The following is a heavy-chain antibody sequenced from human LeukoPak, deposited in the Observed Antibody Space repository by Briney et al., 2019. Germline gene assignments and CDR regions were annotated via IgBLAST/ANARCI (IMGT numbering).Heavy chain of an antibody. CDR2: VSSHGNDG. Sequence: PGGSLRLSCAVSEFTFSHFAMHWVRQAPGKGLEWVAVVSSHGNDGYYADSVKGRFTISRDNSKNTLYLQIDSLRAEDTAIYYCTRDTYKFNDFDYWGQGTLVTVSS. CDR3: TRDTYKFNDFDY. V-gene: IGHV3-30*01. D-gene: IGHD1-1*01. J-gene: IGHJ4*02. CDR1: EFTFSHFA.